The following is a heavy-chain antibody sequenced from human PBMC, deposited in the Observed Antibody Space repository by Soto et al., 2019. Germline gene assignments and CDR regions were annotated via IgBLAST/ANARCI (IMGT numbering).Heavy chain of an antibody. Sequence: PSETLSLTCAVSGYSISSGYYWGWIRQPPGKGLEWIGSIYHSGSTYYNPSLKSRVTISVDTSKNQFSLKLSSVTAADTAVYYCARAYSPSGYFVYWGQGTQVTVSS. V-gene: IGHV4-38-2*01. D-gene: IGHD3-3*01. J-gene: IGHJ4*02. CDR1: GYSISSGYY. CDR3: ARAYSPSGYFVY. CDR2: IYHSGST.